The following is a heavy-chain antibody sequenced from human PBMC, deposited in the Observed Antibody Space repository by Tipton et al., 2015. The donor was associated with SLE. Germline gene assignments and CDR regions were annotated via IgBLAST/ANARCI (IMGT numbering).Heavy chain of an antibody. CDR3: ARGDWGRWYFDL. V-gene: IGHV4-4*07. Sequence: TLSLTCTVSDGSIRDYYWTWIRQPAGEGLEWIGRIYASGSTNYNPSLRSRAAISVDTSKNQFSLKLSSVTAADTAVYYCARGDWGRWYFDLWGRGTLVTVSS. D-gene: IGHD3-16*01. CDR2: IYASGST. J-gene: IGHJ2*01. CDR1: DGSIRDYY.